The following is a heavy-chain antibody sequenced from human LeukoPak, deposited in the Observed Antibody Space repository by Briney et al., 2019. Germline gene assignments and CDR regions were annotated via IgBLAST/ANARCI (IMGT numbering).Heavy chain of an antibody. J-gene: IGHJ4*02. D-gene: IGHD3-22*01. CDR2: INSDGSTT. V-gene: IGHV3-74*01. Sequence: PGGSLRLSCAASGFTFSSYWMHWVRQAPGKGLVWVSRINSDGSTTSYADSVKGRFTTSRDNAKNTLYLQMNSLRAEDTAVYYCARVAYYYDSTGYYFDYWGQGTLVTVSS. CDR3: ARVAYYYDSTGYYFDY. CDR1: GFTFSSYW.